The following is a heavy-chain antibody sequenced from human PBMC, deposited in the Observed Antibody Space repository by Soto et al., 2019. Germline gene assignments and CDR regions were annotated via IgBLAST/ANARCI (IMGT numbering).Heavy chain of an antibody. CDR2: IYTSGST. Sequence: SEMQSRPNTVAGGSIISYDWSWILQHAGQGLEWIGRIYTSGSTNYNPSRKSRVTMSVDTSKNQFSLKLSSVTAAATAVYYCARGGNYDFWSGSPPEWFDPWCQGTLVTVS. V-gene: IGHV4-4*07. CDR1: GGSIISYD. CDR3: ARGGNYDFWSGSPPEWFDP. J-gene: IGHJ5*02. D-gene: IGHD3-3*01.